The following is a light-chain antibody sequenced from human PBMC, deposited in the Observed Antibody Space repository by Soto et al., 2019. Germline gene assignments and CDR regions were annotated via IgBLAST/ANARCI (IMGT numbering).Light chain of an antibody. Sequence: EIVLTQSPGTLSLSPGERATLSCRASQSVSSNYLAWYQQKPGQAPRLLIYGASSRATDIPDRFSGSGSGTDFTLTISRLEPEDFAVYYCQQYDISPWTFGQGTKVEIK. CDR3: QQYDISPWT. J-gene: IGKJ1*01. CDR1: QSVSSNY. CDR2: GAS. V-gene: IGKV3-20*01.